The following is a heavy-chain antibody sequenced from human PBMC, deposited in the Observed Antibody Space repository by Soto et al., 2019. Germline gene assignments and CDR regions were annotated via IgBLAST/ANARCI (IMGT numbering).Heavy chain of an antibody. V-gene: IGHV1-2*02. CDR1: GYTFTSYG. CDR2: INPGSGST. J-gene: IGHJ6*02. Sequence: GASVKVSCKASGYTFTSYGISWVRQAPGQGLEWMGWINPGSGSTKYSQKFQDRVTMTRDTSISTAYMELSRLRSDDTAVYYCARGYYYDSSGYGGPPYYYYYYGMDVWGQGTTVTVSS. CDR3: ARGYYYDSSGYGGPPYYYYYYGMDV. D-gene: IGHD3-22*01.